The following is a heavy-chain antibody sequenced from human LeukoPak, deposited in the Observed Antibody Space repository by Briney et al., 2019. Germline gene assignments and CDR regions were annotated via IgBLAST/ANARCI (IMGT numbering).Heavy chain of an antibody. D-gene: IGHD1-26*01. V-gene: IGHV4-39*07. CDR3: ARDWED. CDR1: GDSISSSSYY. Sequence: SETLSLTCTVSGDSISSSSYYWGWIRQPPGKGLEWIGSIYYSGSTYYTPSLKSRVTISVDTSKNQFSLKLSSVTAADTAVYYCARDWEDWGQGTLVTVSS. CDR2: IYYSGST. J-gene: IGHJ4*02.